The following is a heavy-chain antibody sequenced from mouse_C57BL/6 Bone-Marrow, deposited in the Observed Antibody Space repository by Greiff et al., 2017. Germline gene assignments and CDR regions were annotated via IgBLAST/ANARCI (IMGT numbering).Heavy chain of an antibody. V-gene: IGHV14-4*01. J-gene: IGHJ4*01. CDR1: GFNIKDDY. CDR3: TTPFTTVVDYAMDY. Sequence: DVQLQESGAELVRPGASVKLSCTASGFNIKDDYMHWVKQRPEQGLEWIGWIDPENGDTEYASKFQGKATITADTSSNTAYLQLSSLTSEDTAVYYCTTPFTTVVDYAMDYWGQGTSVTVSS. D-gene: IGHD1-1*01. CDR2: IDPENGDT.